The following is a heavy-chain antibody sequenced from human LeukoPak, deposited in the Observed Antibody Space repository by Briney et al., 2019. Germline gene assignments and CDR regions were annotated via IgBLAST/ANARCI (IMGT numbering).Heavy chain of an antibody. J-gene: IGHJ6*03. CDR3: ARARLMVRGVISTFSPSPIYYYMDV. Sequence: GASVKVSCKASGYDFTSYGISWVRQAPGQGLEWMGGIIPIFDTGNYAQKFQGRVTMTRDTSTSTVYMELSSLRSEDTAVYYCARARLMVRGVISTFSPSPIYYYMDVWGKGTTVTISS. CDR1: GYDFTSYG. CDR2: IIPIFDTG. D-gene: IGHD3-10*01. V-gene: IGHV1-69*05.